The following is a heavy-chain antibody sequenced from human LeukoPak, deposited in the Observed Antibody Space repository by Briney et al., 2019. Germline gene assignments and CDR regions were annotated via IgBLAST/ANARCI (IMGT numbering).Heavy chain of an antibody. CDR1: GFTFSSYA. J-gene: IGHJ4*02. V-gene: IGHV3-23*01. Sequence: PGGSLRLSCAASGFTFSSYAMNWVRQAPGKGLEWVSAISSGGVSTYYADSVKGRFTISRDNSKNTLYLQMNSLRAEDTAVYYCATLMTTVTDFDYWGQGTLVTVSS. CDR3: ATLMTTVTDFDY. CDR2: ISSGGVST. D-gene: IGHD4-17*01.